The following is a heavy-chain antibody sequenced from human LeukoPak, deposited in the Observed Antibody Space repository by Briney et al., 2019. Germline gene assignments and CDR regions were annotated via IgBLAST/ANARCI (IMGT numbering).Heavy chain of an antibody. J-gene: IGHJ5*02. Sequence: GGSLRLSCAASGFTFSSYSMNWVRQAPGKGLEWVSSISSSSSYIYYADSVKGRFTISRDNAKNSLYLQMNSLRAEDTAVYYCARDYGDFQPNWFDPWGQGTLVTVSS. CDR3: ARDYGDFQPNWFDP. D-gene: IGHD4-17*01. CDR2: ISSSSSYI. CDR1: GFTFSSYS. V-gene: IGHV3-21*01.